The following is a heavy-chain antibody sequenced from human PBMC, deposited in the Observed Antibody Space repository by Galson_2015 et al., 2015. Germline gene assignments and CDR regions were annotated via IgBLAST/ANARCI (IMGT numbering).Heavy chain of an antibody. CDR3: ATGTCLTVACLYLDH. D-gene: IGHD5-12*01. J-gene: IGHJ4*02. CDR1: GFTFSRFG. V-gene: IGHV3-33*01. Sequence: SLRLSCAASGFTFSRFGMHWVRQAPGKGLEWLTIICSGGSKKDYADSVKGRFTISRDNSNNTLYLQMNSLRAEDTAVYYCATGTCLTVACLYLDHWRQGTPVIVSS. CDR2: ICSGGSKK.